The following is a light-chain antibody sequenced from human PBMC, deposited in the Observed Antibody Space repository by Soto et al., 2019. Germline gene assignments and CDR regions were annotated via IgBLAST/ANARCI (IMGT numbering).Light chain of an antibody. CDR1: SSDVGGYNY. J-gene: IGLJ3*02. CDR3: CSYANTYTWV. Sequence: QSALTQPRSVSGSPGQSVTLSCTETSSDVGGYNYVSWYQHHPGKAPKLMIYDVSKRPSGVPDRFSGSKSGNTASLTISGLQADDEADYYCCSYANTYTWVFGGGTKLTVL. V-gene: IGLV2-11*01. CDR2: DVS.